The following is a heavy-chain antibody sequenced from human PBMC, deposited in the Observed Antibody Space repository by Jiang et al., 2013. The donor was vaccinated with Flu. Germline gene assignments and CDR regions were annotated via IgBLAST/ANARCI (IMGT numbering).Heavy chain of an antibody. CDR1: GGSISSYY. J-gene: IGHJ4*02. D-gene: IGHD3-22*01. Sequence: TLSLTCTVSGGSISSYYWSWIRQPPGKGLEWIGYIYYSGSTNYNPSLKSRVTISVDTSKNQFSLKLSSVTAADTAVYYCARGDSSGYYRTDYWGQGTLVTVSS. V-gene: IGHV4-59*01. CDR2: IYYSGST. CDR3: ARGDSSGYYRTDY.